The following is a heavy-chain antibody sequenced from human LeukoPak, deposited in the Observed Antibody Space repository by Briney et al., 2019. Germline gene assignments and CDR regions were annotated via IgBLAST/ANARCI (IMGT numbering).Heavy chain of an antibody. CDR2: IGASDGYT. CDR1: GFTFSSYA. V-gene: IGHV3-23*01. D-gene: IGHD2-15*01. J-gene: IGHJ4*01. Sequence: GGSLRLSCAASGFTFSSYAMSWVRQAPGKGLEGVSAIGASDGYTYHADSVKGRFTMSRDISRNTVYLQMNSLRVDDTAVYFCARAPVVSCRGAFCYPLDYWGHGILITVSS. CDR3: ARAPVVSCRGAFCYPLDY.